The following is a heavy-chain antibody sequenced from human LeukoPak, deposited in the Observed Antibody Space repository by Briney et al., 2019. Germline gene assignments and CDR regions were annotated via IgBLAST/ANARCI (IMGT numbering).Heavy chain of an antibody. CDR3: ARAISTDILTGPPPYYYYYYGMDV. CDR2: ISAYNGNT. V-gene: IGHV1-18*01. Sequence: ASVKVSCKASGGTFSSYAISWVRQAPGQGLEWMGWISAYNGNTNYAQKLQGRVTMTTDTSTSTAYMELRSLRSDDTAVYYCARAISTDILTGPPPYYYYYYGMDVWGQGTTVTVSS. CDR1: GGTFSSYA. J-gene: IGHJ6*02. D-gene: IGHD3-9*01.